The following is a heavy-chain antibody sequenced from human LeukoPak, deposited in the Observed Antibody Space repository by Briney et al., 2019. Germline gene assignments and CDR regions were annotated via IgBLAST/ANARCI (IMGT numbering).Heavy chain of an antibody. D-gene: IGHD1-26*01. CDR1: GYTFTSYD. J-gene: IGHJ4*02. CDR3: ARAMGALRRGGKPYYFDY. V-gene: IGHV1-8*01. Sequence: GASVKVSCKASGYTFTSYDINWVRQATGQGLEWMGWMNPNSGNTGYAQKFQGRVTMTRNTSISTAYMELSSLRSEDTAVYYCARAMGALRRGGKPYYFDYWGQGTLVTVSS. CDR2: MNPNSGNT.